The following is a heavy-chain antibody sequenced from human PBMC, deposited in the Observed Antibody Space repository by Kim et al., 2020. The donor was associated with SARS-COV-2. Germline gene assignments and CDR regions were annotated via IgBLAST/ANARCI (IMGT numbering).Heavy chain of an antibody. CDR1: GYTLTELS. V-gene: IGHV1-24*01. CDR2: FDPEDGET. D-gene: IGHD3-10*01. J-gene: IGHJ6*02. Sequence: ASVKVSCKVSGYTLTELSMHWVRQAPGKGLEWMGGFDPEDGETIYAQKFQGRVTMTEDTSTDTAYMELSSLRSEDTAVYYCATDLWFGELLPPLSRGYYYYYGMDVWGQGTTVTVSS. CDR3: ATDLWFGELLPPLSRGYYYYYGMDV.